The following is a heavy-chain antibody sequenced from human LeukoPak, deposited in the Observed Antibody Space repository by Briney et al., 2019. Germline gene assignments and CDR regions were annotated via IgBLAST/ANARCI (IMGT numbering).Heavy chain of an antibody. V-gene: IGHV1-58*02. CDR3: AVAPCSGGSCHPFDY. J-gene: IGHJ4*02. Sequence: SVTVSYTASGFTFTSSAMQGVRQARGQRLEWIGWIVVGSGNTNYAQKFQERVTITRDMSTSTAYMELSSLRSEDTAVYYCAVAPCSGGSCHPFDYWGQGTLVTVSS. D-gene: IGHD2-15*01. CDR2: IVVGSGNT. CDR1: GFTFTSSA.